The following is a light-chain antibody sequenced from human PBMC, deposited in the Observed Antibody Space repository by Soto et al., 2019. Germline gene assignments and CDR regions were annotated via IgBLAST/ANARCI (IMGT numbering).Light chain of an antibody. Sequence: QSVLAQPASVSGSPGQSITISCTGTSGFVGSFSLVSWYQQHPGKAPKVMISEGHRRPSGVSYRFSGSKSGNTASLTISGLQAEDEADYYCSSYTTSSTYVFGTGTKVTVL. CDR1: SGFVGSFSL. CDR3: SSYTTSSTYV. V-gene: IGLV2-14*02. J-gene: IGLJ1*01. CDR2: EGH.